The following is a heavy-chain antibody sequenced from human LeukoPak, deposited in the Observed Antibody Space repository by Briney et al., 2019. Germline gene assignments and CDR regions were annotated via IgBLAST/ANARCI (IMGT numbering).Heavy chain of an antibody. CDR1: GYTLTELS. J-gene: IGHJ4*02. CDR2: FDPEDGET. CDR3: ATGDTLTDLFAASPRSYFDY. Sequence: ASVKVSCKVSGYTLTELSMHWVRQAPGKGLEWMGGFDPEDGETIYAQKFQGRVTMTEDTSTDTAYMELSSLRSEDTAVYYCATGDTLTDLFAASPRSYFDYWGQETLVTVSS. V-gene: IGHV1-24*01. D-gene: IGHD3-9*01.